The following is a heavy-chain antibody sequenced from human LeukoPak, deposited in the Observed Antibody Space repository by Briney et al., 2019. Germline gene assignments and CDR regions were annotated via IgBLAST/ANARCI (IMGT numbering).Heavy chain of an antibody. CDR2: IGGRGGGT. J-gene: IGHJ4*02. V-gene: IGHV3-23*01. CDR3: AKDDYYDSSGYRVYFDY. D-gene: IGHD3-22*01. CDR1: GFTFSSYA. Sequence: PGGSLRLSCAASGFTFSSYAMSWVRQAPGKGLEWVSAIGGRGGGTYYADSVKGRFTISRDNSKNTLYLQMNSLRAEDTAVYYCAKDDYYDSSGYRVYFDYWGQGTLVTVS.